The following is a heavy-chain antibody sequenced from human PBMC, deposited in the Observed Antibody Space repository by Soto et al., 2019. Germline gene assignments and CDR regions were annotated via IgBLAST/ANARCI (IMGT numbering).Heavy chain of an antibody. J-gene: IGHJ4*02. V-gene: IGHV4-59*01. Sequence: SEPLSLSCRVDGGSLISYYWSWIRPPPGKGLEWIGYIYYSGSTNYNPSLKSRVTISEDTSKSQFSLKVNSMTAADTAVYYCARYRREAVAGYTLDNWGQGILVTVSS. CDR1: GGSLISYY. CDR2: IYYSGST. D-gene: IGHD6-13*01. CDR3: ARYRREAVAGYTLDN.